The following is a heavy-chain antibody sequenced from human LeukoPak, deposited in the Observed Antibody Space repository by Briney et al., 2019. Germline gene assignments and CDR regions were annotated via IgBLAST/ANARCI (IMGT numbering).Heavy chain of an antibody. CDR2: IIPIFGTA. V-gene: IGHV1-69*05. CDR1: GSTFSSYA. Sequence: AASVKVSCKASGSTFSSYAISWVRQAPGQGLERMGRIIPIFGTANYAQKFQGRVTITTDESTSTAYMELSSLRSEDTAVYYCARGGFGGSSSYFDYWGQGTLVTVSS. D-gene: IGHD1-26*01. CDR3: ARGGFGGSSSYFDY. J-gene: IGHJ4*02.